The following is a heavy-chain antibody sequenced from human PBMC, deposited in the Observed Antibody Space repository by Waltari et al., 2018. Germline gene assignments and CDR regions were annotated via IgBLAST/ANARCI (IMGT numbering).Heavy chain of an antibody. D-gene: IGHD3-10*01. Sequence: EVQLLESGGGLVQPGGSLRLSCAASGFTFSSYAMSWVRQAPGKGLEWVSVIYSGGSSTYYADSVKGRFTISRDNSKNTLYLQMNSLRAEDTAVYYCAKELSPVYGSGSFGYWGQGTLVTVSS. CDR2: IYSGGSST. J-gene: IGHJ4*02. V-gene: IGHV3-23*03. CDR1: GFTFSSYA. CDR3: AKELSPVYGSGSFGY.